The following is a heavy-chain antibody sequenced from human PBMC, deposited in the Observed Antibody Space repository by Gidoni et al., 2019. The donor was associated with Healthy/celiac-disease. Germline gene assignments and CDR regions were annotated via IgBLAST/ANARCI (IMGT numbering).Heavy chain of an antibody. Sequence: EVQLVESGGGLVKPGGSLRPSCAASGFTFSSYSMNWVRQAPGKGLEWVSSISSSSSYIYYADSVKGRFTISRDNAKYSLYLQMNSLRAEDTAVYYCARDGGLSHCLDYWGQGTLVTVSS. CDR3: ARDGGLSHCLDY. CDR2: ISSSSSYI. J-gene: IGHJ4*02. V-gene: IGHV3-21*01. CDR1: GFTFSSYS. D-gene: IGHD3-16*01.